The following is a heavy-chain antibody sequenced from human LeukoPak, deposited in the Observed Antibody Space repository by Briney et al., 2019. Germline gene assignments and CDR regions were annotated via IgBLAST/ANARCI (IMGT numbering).Heavy chain of an antibody. CDR2: IIPIFGTA. V-gene: IGHV1-69*13. J-gene: IGHJ4*02. CDR1: GGTFSNYD. CDR3: ASASRITMLRGANDY. Sequence: VASVKVSCKASGGTFSNYDISWVRQAPGQGLEWMGGIIPIFGTANYAQKFQGRVTIIADESTSTAYMELSSLRSEDTAVYYCASASRITMLRGANDYWGQGTLVTVSS. D-gene: IGHD3-10*01.